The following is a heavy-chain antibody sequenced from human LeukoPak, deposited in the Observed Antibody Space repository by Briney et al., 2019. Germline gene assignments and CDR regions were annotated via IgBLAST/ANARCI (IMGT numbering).Heavy chain of an antibody. D-gene: IGHD3-22*01. Sequence: GGSLRLSCAASGFTFSSYAMNWVRQAPVKGLERVSAVSGGGGSTYYADSVKGRFTISRDNSKNTLLLQMNSLRAEDTAVYYCVKVRVVPSDYFDYWGQGTLVTVSP. CDR1: GFTFSSYA. V-gene: IGHV3-23*01. J-gene: IGHJ4*02. CDR2: VSGGGGST. CDR3: VKVRVVPSDYFDY.